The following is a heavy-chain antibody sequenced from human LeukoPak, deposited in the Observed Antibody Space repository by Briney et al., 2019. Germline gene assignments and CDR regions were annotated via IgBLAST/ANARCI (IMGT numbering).Heavy chain of an antibody. D-gene: IGHD2-2*01. CDR1: GFTFSSYW. CDR3: ARVVVVPAAPDY. CDR2: INSDGSST. J-gene: IGHJ4*02. V-gene: IGHV3-74*01. Sequence: GGSLRLSCAASGFTFSSYWMHWVRQAPGKGLVWVSRINSDGSSTSYADSVKGRFTISRDNAKNTLYLQMNSLRAEDTAVYYCARVVVVPAAPDYWGQGTLVTVSS.